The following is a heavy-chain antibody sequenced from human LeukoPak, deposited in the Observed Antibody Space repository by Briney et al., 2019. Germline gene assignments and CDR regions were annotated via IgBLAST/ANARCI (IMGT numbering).Heavy chain of an antibody. V-gene: IGHV1-2*02. CDR1: GYTFTGYY. Sequence: GASVKVSCKASGYTFTGYYMHWVRQAPGQGLEWMGWINPNSGGTNYAQKFQGRVTMTRDTSISTAYMELSRLRSDDTAVYYCARSFRVGRLGVAKAYFDYWGQGTLVTVFS. J-gene: IGHJ4*02. CDR2: INPNSGGT. D-gene: IGHD3-3*01. CDR3: ARSFRVGRLGVAKAYFDY.